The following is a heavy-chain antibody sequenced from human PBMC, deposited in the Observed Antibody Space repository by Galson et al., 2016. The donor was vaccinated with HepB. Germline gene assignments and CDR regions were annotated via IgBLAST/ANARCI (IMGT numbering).Heavy chain of an antibody. V-gene: IGHV4-59*11. Sequence: SETLSLTCPVSGGSISSHCWSWIRQPPGKGLEWNGYICDFGSTKDNPSLRSRVTISINTSKTQLSLRRSSVTAADTAVYYCARDVEACEGGRGIRLPLRELSLSSFYYFDYWGQGTLVTVSS. CDR1: GGSISSHC. J-gene: IGHJ4*02. CDR3: ARDVEACEGGRGIRLPLRELSLSSFYYFDY. D-gene: IGHD3-16*02. CDR2: ICDFGST.